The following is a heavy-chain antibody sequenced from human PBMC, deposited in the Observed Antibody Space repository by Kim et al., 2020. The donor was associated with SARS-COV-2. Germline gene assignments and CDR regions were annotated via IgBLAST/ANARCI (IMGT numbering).Heavy chain of an antibody. J-gene: IGHJ6*02. Sequence: ADSVKGRSTISRDNAKNTLYLQMNSLSAEDTAVYYCAKDHDYYYYGMDVWGQGTTVTVSS. CDR3: AKDHDYYYYGMDV. V-gene: IGHV3-33*06.